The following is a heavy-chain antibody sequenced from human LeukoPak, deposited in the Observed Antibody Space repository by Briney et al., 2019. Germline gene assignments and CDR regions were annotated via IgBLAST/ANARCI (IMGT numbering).Heavy chain of an antibody. J-gene: IGHJ5*02. CDR3: ARRARGYYGSGRNWFDP. CDR2: INHSGST. D-gene: IGHD3-10*01. Sequence: SETLSLTCAVYGGSFSGYYWSWVRQPPGKGLEWIGEINHSGSTNYNPSLKSRVTISVDTSKNQFSLKLSSVTAADTAVYYCARRARGYYGSGRNWFDPWGQGTLVTVSS. V-gene: IGHV4-34*01. CDR1: GGSFSGYY.